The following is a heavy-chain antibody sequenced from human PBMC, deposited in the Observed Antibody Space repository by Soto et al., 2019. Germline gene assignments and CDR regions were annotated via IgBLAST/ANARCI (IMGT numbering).Heavy chain of an antibody. V-gene: IGHV4-61*08. CDR2: IYYSGNT. J-gene: IGHJ4*02. CDR1: GGSVSSGVYY. Sequence: SATLSLTCTVSGGSVSSGVYYWSWIRQPPGKGLEWIGYIYYSGNTNYNPSLKSRVTISVDTSKNQFSLNLTSATAADSAVYYCAREYGSYPYYFDYWGQGTLVTVSS. CDR3: AREYGSYPYYFDY. D-gene: IGHD1-26*01.